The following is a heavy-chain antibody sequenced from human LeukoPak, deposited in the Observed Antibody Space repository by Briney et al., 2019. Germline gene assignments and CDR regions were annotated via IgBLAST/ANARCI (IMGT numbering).Heavy chain of an antibody. J-gene: IGHJ4*02. D-gene: IGHD5-18*01. CDR1: GGSISSSGYY. V-gene: IGHV4-39*07. CDR3: ARKGIASYLR. Sequence: SETLSLTCTVSGGSISSSGYYWSWIRQPPGKGLEWIGEINHSGSTNYNPSLKSRVTISVDTSKNQFSLKLSSVTAADTAVYYCARKGIASYLRWGQGTLVTVSS. CDR2: INHSGST.